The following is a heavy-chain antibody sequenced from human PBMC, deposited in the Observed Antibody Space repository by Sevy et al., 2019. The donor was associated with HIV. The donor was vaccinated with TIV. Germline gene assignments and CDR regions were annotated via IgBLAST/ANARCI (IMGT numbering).Heavy chain of an antibody. V-gene: IGHV1-8*01. Sequence: ASVKVSCRASGYTFTSYDIHWVRQTTGQGLEWMGWMSHNSGNTGYAQKFQGRVTMTRDTSKGTAYMELSSLRSDDTAVYYCVRILSTSYYNYHALDVWGQGTTVTVSS. D-gene: IGHD2-2*01. CDR2: MSHNSGNT. CDR1: GYTFTSYD. CDR3: VRILSTSYYNYHALDV. J-gene: IGHJ6*02.